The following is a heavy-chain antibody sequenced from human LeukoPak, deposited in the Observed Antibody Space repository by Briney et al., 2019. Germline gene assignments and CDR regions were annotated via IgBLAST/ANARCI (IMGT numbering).Heavy chain of an antibody. CDR2: IHYSGST. Sequence: PSETLSLTCTVSGGFINTYYWSWIRQPPGKGLEWIAYIHYSGSTNYNPSLKGRLTLAVDTSNNQFSLRLGSVTAADTAVYYCARSLGATRYNLKYYFYYGLDVWGQGTTVTVSS. J-gene: IGHJ6*02. CDR3: ARSLGATRYNLKYYFYYGLDV. CDR1: GGFINTYY. D-gene: IGHD1-26*01. V-gene: IGHV4-59*01.